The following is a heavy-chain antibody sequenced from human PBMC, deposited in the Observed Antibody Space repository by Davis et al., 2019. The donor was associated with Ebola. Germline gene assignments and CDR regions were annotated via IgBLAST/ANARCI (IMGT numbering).Heavy chain of an antibody. J-gene: IGHJ4*02. V-gene: IGHV4-61*09. Sequence: SETLSLTCTVSGASISTGFFCWTWVRQPAGKGLEWIGHIYSSGSTKYNTSLESRVTISIDTSKNQFSLKLNSVTAADTAVYFCARDRHDSSAYGSWGQGTLVTVSS. CDR2: IYSSGST. CDR3: ARDRHDSSAYGS. D-gene: IGHD3-22*01. CDR1: GASISTGFFC.